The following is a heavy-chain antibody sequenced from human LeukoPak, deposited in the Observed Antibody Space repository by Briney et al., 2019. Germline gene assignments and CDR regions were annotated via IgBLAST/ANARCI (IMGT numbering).Heavy chain of an antibody. CDR2: IIPIFGTA. Sequence: SVKVSCKASGGTFSSYAISWVRQAPGQGLEWMGGIIPIFGTANYAQKFQGRVTITADKSTSTAYMELSSLRSEDTAAYYCAGNTYYYGSGSHLDYWGQGTLVTVSS. CDR1: GGTFSSYA. D-gene: IGHD3-10*01. CDR3: AGNTYYYGSGSHLDY. V-gene: IGHV1-69*06. J-gene: IGHJ4*02.